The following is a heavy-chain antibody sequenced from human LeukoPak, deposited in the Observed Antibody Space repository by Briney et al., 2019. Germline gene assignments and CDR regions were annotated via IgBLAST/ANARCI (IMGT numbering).Heavy chain of an antibody. Sequence: GGSLRLSCAASGFTFSDYYMSWIRQAPGKGLEWVSYISSSGSTIYYADSVKGRFTISRDNSKNTLYLQMNSLRAEDTAVYYCARESRYSSSWYPFGTGNYYYYYMDVWGKGTTVTISS. CDR1: GFTFSDYY. D-gene: IGHD6-13*01. V-gene: IGHV3-11*01. J-gene: IGHJ6*03. CDR3: ARESRYSSSWYPFGTGNYYYYYMDV. CDR2: ISSSGSTI.